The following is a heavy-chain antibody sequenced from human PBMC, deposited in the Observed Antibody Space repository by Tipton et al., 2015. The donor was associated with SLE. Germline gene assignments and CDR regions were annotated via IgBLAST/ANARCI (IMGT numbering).Heavy chain of an antibody. Sequence: RSLRLSCAASGFTFSSYGMHWVRQAPGKGLEWVAVIWYDGSNKNYADSVKGRFTISRDNSKNTLYLQMNSLRAEDTAVYYCARFPLGGSYRSPLESWGQGTLVTVSS. V-gene: IGHV3-33*01. CDR3: ARFPLGGSYRSPLES. D-gene: IGHD3-16*02. CDR1: GFTFSSYG. J-gene: IGHJ4*02. CDR2: IWYDGSNK.